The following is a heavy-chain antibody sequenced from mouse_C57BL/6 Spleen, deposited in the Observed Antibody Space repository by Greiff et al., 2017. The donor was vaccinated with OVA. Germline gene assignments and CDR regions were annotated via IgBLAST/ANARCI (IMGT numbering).Heavy chain of an antibody. CDR3: ARGAVVDPYAMDY. Sequence: QVQLRQPGAELVMPGASVKLSCKASGYTFTSYWMHWVKQRPGQGLEWIGEIDPSDSYTNYNQKFKGKSTLTVDKSSSTAYMQLSSLTSEDSAVYYCARGAVVDPYAMDYWGQGTSVTVSS. CDR2: IDPSDSYT. D-gene: IGHD1-1*01. V-gene: IGHV1-69*01. J-gene: IGHJ4*01. CDR1: GYTFTSYW.